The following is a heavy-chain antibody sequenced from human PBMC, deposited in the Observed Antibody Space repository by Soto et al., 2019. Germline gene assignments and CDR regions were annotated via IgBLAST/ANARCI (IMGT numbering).Heavy chain of an antibody. D-gene: IGHD4-17*01. CDR1: GFTFSSYA. J-gene: IGHJ5*02. Sequence: GESLKISCAASGFTFSSYAMSWVRQAPGKGLEWVSAISGSGGSTYYADSVKGRFTISRDNSKNTLYLQMNSLRAEDTAVYYCAKDQDGDGWFDPWGQGTLVTVSS. V-gene: IGHV3-23*01. CDR2: ISGSGGST. CDR3: AKDQDGDGWFDP.